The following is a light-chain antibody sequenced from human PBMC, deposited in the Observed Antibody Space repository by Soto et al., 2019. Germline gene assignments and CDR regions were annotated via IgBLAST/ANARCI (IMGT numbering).Light chain of an antibody. CDR2: RAS. V-gene: IGKV3D-20*02. CDR1: QSVSSNY. CDR3: QQRSNWPLT. J-gene: IGKJ4*01. Sequence: GLSKSTGKLYLSPGERATLSCIASQSVSSNYLAWYQQKPGQAPRLLIFRASMKATGIPDRFSGSGSGTDFTLTISSLEPEDFAVYYCQQRSNWPLTFGGGSKV.